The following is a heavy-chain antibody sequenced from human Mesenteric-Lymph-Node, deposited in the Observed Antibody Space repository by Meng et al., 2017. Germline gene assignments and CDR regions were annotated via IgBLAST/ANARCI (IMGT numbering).Heavy chain of an antibody. D-gene: IGHD3-10*01. V-gene: IGHV3-7*01. Sequence: GESLKISCAASGFTFSSYSMNWVRQAPGKGLEWVANIKQDGSEKYYVYSVKGRFTISRDNAKNSLYLQMNSLRAEDTAVYYCARDLMVRGVTDYWGQGTLVTVSS. CDR3: ARDLMVRGVTDY. CDR1: GFTFSSYS. J-gene: IGHJ4*02. CDR2: IKQDGSEK.